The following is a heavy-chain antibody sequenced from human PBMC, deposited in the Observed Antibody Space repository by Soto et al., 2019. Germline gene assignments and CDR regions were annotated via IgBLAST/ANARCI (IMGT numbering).Heavy chain of an antibody. CDR1: GGSFSGYY. Sequence: SETLSLTCAVYGGSFSGYYWSWIRQPPWKGLEWIGEINHSGSTNYNPSLKSRVTISVDTSKNQFSLKLSSVTAADTAVYYCASHYYDSSGYYNFGYWGQGTLVTVSS. J-gene: IGHJ4*02. CDR2: INHSGST. D-gene: IGHD3-22*01. CDR3: ASHYYDSSGYYNFGY. V-gene: IGHV4-34*01.